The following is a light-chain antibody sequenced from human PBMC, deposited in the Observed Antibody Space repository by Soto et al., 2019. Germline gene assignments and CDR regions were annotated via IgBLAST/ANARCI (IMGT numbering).Light chain of an antibody. V-gene: IGLV2-11*01. CDR1: SSDVGGYNY. Sequence: SSDVGGYNYVSWYQQHPGKAPKVMIYDVSKRPSGVPDRFSGSRSGNTASLTISGLQAEDEADYYCCSYAGTYTFDFGTGTKVTVL. CDR3: CSYAGTYTFD. CDR2: DVS. J-gene: IGLJ1*01.